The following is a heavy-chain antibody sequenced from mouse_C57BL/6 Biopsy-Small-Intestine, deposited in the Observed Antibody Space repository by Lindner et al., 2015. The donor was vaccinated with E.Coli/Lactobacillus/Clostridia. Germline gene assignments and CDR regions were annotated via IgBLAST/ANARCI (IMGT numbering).Heavy chain of an antibody. V-gene: IGHV1-69*01. CDR1: GYSFTDYW. CDR2: IGISDRYT. D-gene: IGHD4-1*01. CDR3: ARGTGTSYFDY. Sequence: VQLQESGAELVMPGASVKMSCKASGYSFTDYWIHWVRQRPGQGLEWIGEIGISDRYTSYNQKFRGKATLTVDESSSTAYMQLGSLTSEDSAVYYCARGTGTSYFDYWGQGTTLTVSS. J-gene: IGHJ2*01.